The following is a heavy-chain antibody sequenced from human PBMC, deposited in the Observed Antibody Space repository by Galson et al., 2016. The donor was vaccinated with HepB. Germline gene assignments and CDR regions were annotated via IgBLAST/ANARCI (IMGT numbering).Heavy chain of an antibody. Sequence: SLRLSCAAFEFDFSKYWMNWVRQAPGKGLEWVANIKEDGSEKHYVDSVRGRFTISRDNGKNSLYLQMNSLRAEDTAVYYCARDISPRLYENSVYYDAFDVWGQGTKVTVSS. CDR3: ARDISPRLYENSVYYDAFDV. CDR2: IKEDGSEK. V-gene: IGHV3-7*03. CDR1: EFDFSKYW. D-gene: IGHD3-22*01. J-gene: IGHJ3*01.